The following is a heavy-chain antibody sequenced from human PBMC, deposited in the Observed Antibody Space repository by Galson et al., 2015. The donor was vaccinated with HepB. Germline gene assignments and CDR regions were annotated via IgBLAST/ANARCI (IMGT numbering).Heavy chain of an antibody. V-gene: IGHV4-59*01. CDR3: ARDGRWLQFTDWYFDL. D-gene: IGHD5-24*01. Sequence: ETLSLTCTVSGGSISSYYWSWIRQPPGKGLEWIGYIYYSGSTNYNPSLKSRVTMSVDTSKNQFSLKLSSVTAADTAVYYCARDGRWLQFTDWYFDLWGRGTLVTVSS. CDR1: GGSISSYY. J-gene: IGHJ2*01. CDR2: IYYSGST.